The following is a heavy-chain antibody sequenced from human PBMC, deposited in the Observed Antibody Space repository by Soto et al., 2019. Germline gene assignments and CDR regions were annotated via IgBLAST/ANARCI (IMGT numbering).Heavy chain of an antibody. Sequence: EVQLVESGGGLVQPGGSLRLSCAASGFTFSSYSMNWVRQAPGKGLEWVSYISSSSSTIYYADSVKGRFTISRDNAKNSLYLQMNSLRDEDTAVYYCARDPSSRRYGDYDWYFDLWGRGTLVTVSS. CDR2: ISSSSSTI. J-gene: IGHJ2*01. V-gene: IGHV3-48*02. CDR3: ARDPSSRRYGDYDWYFDL. D-gene: IGHD4-17*01. CDR1: GFTFSSYS.